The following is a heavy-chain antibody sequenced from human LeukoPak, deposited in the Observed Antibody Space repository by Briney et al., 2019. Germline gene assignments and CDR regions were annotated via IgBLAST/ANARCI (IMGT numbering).Heavy chain of an antibody. D-gene: IGHD5-12*01. V-gene: IGHV3-23*01. Sequence: QSGGSLRLSCAASGFTFSDYYMSWIRQAPGKGLEWVSAISGSGGSTYYADSVKGRFTISRDNSKNTLYLQMNSLRAEDTAVYYCAKAWLRFPYFDYWGQGTLVTVSS. CDR1: GFTFSDYY. J-gene: IGHJ4*02. CDR2: ISGSGGST. CDR3: AKAWLRFPYFDY.